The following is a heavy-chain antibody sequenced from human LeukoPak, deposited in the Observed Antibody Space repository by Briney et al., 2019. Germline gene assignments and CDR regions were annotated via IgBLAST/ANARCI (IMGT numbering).Heavy chain of an antibody. CDR1: GDTFTDYY. D-gene: IGHD3-3*01. Sequence: ASVKISCRSSGDTFTDYYIHWVQQAPGKGLKWMGRIDPADDETLYAEEFQGRVLFTAGASRDTAYMEFPSLTSEDTAVYYCTTDSPYYAASYWGHGTQVTV. CDR2: IDPADDET. CDR3: TTDSPYYAASY. J-gene: IGHJ1*01. V-gene: IGHV1-69-2*01.